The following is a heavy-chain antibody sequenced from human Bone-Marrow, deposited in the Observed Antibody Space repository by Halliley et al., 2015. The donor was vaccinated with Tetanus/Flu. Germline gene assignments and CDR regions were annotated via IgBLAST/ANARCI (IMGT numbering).Heavy chain of an antibody. D-gene: IGHD2-15*01. J-gene: IGHJ4*02. CDR2: ISSFGNYI. CDR3: AREPSPVVPIRPQGVWL. V-gene: IGHV3-21*01. Sequence: SLRLSCAASGFTFSFYTMTWVRQAPGKGLEWVSSISSFGNYIDYADSVKGRFTVSRDNADNSLYLQMNSLRAEVTAVYYCAREPSPVVPIRPQGVWLWGQGSLDTVSS. CDR1: GFTFSFYT.